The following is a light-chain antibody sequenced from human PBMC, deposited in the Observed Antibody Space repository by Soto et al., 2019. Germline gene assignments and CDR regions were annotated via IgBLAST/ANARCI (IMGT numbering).Light chain of an antibody. Sequence: QSVPAQPPSASGSPGQRVTISCSGSSSNIESNYVYWYQQLPGTAPRLLIYRNHQRPSGVPGRFSGSKSGTSASLAISALRSEDEADYYCTVWDDSLRGRLFGGGTKLTVL. CDR3: TVWDDSLRGRL. CDR1: SSNIESNY. J-gene: IGLJ2*01. CDR2: RNH. V-gene: IGLV1-47*01.